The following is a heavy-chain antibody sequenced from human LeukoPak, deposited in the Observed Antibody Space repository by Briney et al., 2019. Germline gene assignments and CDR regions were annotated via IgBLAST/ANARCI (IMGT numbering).Heavy chain of an antibody. D-gene: IGHD3-10*01. CDR1: GFTFNKYA. Sequence: GGSLRLSCAASGFTFNKYAVSWVRQAPGKGLEWVPVISGSGGDTYYADCVKGRFTISRDNSKNTVYLQMNSLRAEDTAVYYCAKVLIWFGELRGSENWFDPWGQGTLVAVSS. J-gene: IGHJ5*02. V-gene: IGHV3-23*01. CDR2: ISGSGGDT. CDR3: AKVLIWFGELRGSENWFDP.